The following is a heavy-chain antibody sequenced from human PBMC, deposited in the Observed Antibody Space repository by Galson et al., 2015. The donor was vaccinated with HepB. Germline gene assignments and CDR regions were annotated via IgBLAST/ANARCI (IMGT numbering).Heavy chain of an antibody. V-gene: IGHV3-23*01. D-gene: IGHD2-2*01. Sequence: LRLSCAASGFTFSSYAMSWVRQAPGKGLEWVSVIGGSGAGTYYADSVKGRFTISRDNSKNTLCLQVNSLRAEDTAVYYCAKGLGYCTTTSCLRNPFDYWGQGTLVTVSS. CDR3: AKGLGYCTTTSCLRNPFDY. J-gene: IGHJ4*02. CDR1: GFTFSSYA. CDR2: IGGSGAGT.